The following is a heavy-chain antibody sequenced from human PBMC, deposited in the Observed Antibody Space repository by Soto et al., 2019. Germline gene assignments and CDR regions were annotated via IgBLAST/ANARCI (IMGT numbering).Heavy chain of an antibody. D-gene: IGHD1-26*01. V-gene: IGHV1-58*01. CDR1: GFTFTSSA. CDR3: AARSSVGDAPYDYYGIDG. Sequence: QIQLVQSGPEVKKPGTSVKVSCKASGFTFTSSAVQWVRQARGQRLVWIGRIVVGSGNTNYAQKFQERVTITRDMSTRTSYVALSSLRSEDTAVYYCAARSSVGDAPYDYYGIDGWGHGTTVTV. J-gene: IGHJ6*02. CDR2: IVVGSGNT.